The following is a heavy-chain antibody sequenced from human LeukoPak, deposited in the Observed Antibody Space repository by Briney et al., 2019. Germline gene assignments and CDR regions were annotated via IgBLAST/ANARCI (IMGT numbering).Heavy chain of an antibody. CDR1: GFTFSNSA. CDR3: ARDQFGEFSYYGMDV. J-gene: IGHJ6*02. CDR2: IKQDGSEK. Sequence: PGGSLRLSRAATGFTFSNSAMSWVRQAPGKGLEWVANIKQDGSEKYYVDSVKGRFTISRDNAKNSLYLQMNSLRAEDTAVYYCARDQFGEFSYYGMDVWGQGTTVTVSS. D-gene: IGHD3-10*01. V-gene: IGHV3-7*01.